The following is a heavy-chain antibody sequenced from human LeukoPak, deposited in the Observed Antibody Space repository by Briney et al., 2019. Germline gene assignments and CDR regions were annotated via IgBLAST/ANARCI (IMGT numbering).Heavy chain of an antibody. CDR3: ARDKIAFGLLFDY. CDR1: GFIFSACT. Sequence: PGGSLRLSCAASGFIFSACTMHWVRQAPGKGLEWVALISYDESNKYYADSVQGRFTISRDNSKNTLSLQMNSLRAEDTAVYYCARDKIAFGLLFDYWGQGTLVTVSS. J-gene: IGHJ4*02. V-gene: IGHV3-30*04. CDR2: ISYDESNK. D-gene: IGHD3-3*02.